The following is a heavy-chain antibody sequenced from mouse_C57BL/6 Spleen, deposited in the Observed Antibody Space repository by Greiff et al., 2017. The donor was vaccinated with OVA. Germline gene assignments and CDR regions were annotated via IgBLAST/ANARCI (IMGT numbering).Heavy chain of an antibody. D-gene: IGHD2-4*01. CDR1: GYSITSGYY. V-gene: IGHV3-6*01. CDR2: ISYDGSN. CDR3: ARGGYYDYDSYYAMDY. Sequence: ESGPGLVKPSQSLSLTCSVTGYSITSGYYWNWIRQFPGNKLEWMGYISYDGSNNYNPSLKNRISITRDTSKNQFFLKLNSVTTEDTATYYCARGGYYDYDSYYAMDYWGQGTSVTVSS. J-gene: IGHJ4*01.